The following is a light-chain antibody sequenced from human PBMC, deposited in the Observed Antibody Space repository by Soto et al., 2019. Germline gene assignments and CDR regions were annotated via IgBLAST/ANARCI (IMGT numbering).Light chain of an antibody. Sequence: QSALTQPASVSGSPGQSITISCTGTSSDVGSYNLVSWYQQHPGKAPKLMIYEGSKRPSGVSNRFSGSKSGNTASLTISGLQAEDEADYYGCSYAGSSTSVVFGGGTEVTVL. J-gene: IGLJ2*01. CDR3: CSYAGSSTSVV. CDR1: SSDVGSYNL. CDR2: EGS. V-gene: IGLV2-23*01.